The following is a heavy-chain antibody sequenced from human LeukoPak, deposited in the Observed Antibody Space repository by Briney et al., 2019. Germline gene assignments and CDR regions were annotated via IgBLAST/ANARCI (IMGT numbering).Heavy chain of an antibody. CDR3: AKTWYSSGWYAYFQH. V-gene: IGHV3-30*02. Sequence: GGSLRLSCAASGFTFNSFAMHWVRQAPGKGLEHLAFIQSDGSYKYHADSVKGRFTISRDNSKNTLYLQMNSLRAEDTAVYYCAKTWYSSGWYAYFQHWGQGTLVTVSS. CDR1: GFTFNSFA. D-gene: IGHD6-19*01. J-gene: IGHJ1*01. CDR2: IQSDGSYK.